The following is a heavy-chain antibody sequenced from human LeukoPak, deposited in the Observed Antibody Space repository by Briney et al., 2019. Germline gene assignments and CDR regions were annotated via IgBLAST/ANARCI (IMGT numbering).Heavy chain of an antibody. Sequence: PGGSLRLSCAASGLTFNKTAMSWVRQSPGKGLEWVSAIGVSAGSTYYADFAKGRFTISRDNSKNTVYLQMNNLSAEDTAVYYRTTLIIILCGAFDFWGQGTMVTVSS. CDR2: IGVSAGST. D-gene: IGHD2/OR15-2a*01. J-gene: IGHJ3*01. V-gene: IGHV3-23*01. CDR1: GLTFNKTA. CDR3: TTLIIILCGAFDF.